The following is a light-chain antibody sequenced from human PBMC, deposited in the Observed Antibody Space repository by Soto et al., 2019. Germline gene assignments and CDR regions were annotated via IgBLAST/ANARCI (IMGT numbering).Light chain of an antibody. CDR3: QQYAGSPRT. CDR1: QRVRSNY. CDR2: DAS. J-gene: IGKJ2*01. V-gene: IGKV3-20*01. Sequence: IVRTKSQGTLSFSPGETATLSCRARQRVRSNYLAWYQQKPGQAPMLLIYDASSRATGIPDRFNGSGSDTDFTLTIGRLEPEDFAVYYCQQYAGSPRTFGQETKLAIK.